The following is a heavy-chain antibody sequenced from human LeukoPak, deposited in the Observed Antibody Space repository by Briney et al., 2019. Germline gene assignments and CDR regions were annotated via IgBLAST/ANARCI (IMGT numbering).Heavy chain of an antibody. Sequence: LETLSLTCTVSGGSISSYYWSWIRQPAGKGLEWIGRIYTSGGTDYNPSLKSRVIMSVDTSKNHLSLKLTSVTAADTAVYYCARDSGTTGEVKFDPWGQGILVTVSS. CDR2: IYTSGGT. J-gene: IGHJ5*02. D-gene: IGHD3-10*01. CDR1: GGSISSYY. V-gene: IGHV4-4*07. CDR3: ARDSGTTGEVKFDP.